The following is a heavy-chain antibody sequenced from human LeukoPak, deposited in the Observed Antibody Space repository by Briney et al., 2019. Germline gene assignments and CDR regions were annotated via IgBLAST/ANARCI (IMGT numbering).Heavy chain of an antibody. J-gene: IGHJ4*02. CDR2: IYYSGST. CDR3: ARKEVAAAAYFDY. CDR1: GGSISSGGYY. D-gene: IGHD6-13*01. Sequence: PPQTLSLTCTVSGGSISSGGYYWSWIRQHPGKGLEWIGYIYYSGSTYYNPSLKSRVTISVDTSKNQFSLKLSSVTAADTAVYYCARKEVAAAAYFDYWGQGTLVTVSS. V-gene: IGHV4-31*03.